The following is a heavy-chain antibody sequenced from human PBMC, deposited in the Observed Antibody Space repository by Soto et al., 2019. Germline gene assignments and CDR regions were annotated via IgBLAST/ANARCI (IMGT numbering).Heavy chain of an antibody. V-gene: IGHV3-33*01. CDR3: ARDSTVVVVAATLDYYGMDV. Sequence: GGSLRLSCAASGFTFSSYGMHWVRQAPGKGLEWVAVIWYDGSNKYYADSVKGRFTISRDNSKNTLYLQMNSLRAEDTAVYYCARDSTVVVVAATLDYYGMDVWGQGTTVTVSS. D-gene: IGHD2-15*01. CDR1: GFTFSSYG. J-gene: IGHJ6*02. CDR2: IWYDGSNK.